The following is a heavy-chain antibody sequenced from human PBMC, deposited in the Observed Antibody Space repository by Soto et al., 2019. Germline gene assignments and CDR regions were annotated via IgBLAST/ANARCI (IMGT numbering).Heavy chain of an antibody. V-gene: IGHV4-59*08. CDR1: GGSISSYY. D-gene: IGHD6-6*01. Sequence: PSETLCLTCTVSGGSISSYYWSWIRQPPGKGLEWIGYIYYSGSTNYNPSLKSRVTISVDTSKNQFSLKLSSVTAADTAVYYCARRTARRRYYYYYYMDVWGKGTTVTVSS. CDR2: IYYSGST. J-gene: IGHJ6*03. CDR3: ARRTARRRYYYYYYMDV.